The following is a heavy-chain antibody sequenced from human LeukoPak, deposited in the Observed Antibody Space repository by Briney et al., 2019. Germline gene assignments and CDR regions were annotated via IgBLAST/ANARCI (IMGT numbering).Heavy chain of an antibody. V-gene: IGHV3-48*04. CDR2: ISSSSSTI. CDR3: ARETYCGGDCYFAFDI. J-gene: IGHJ3*02. D-gene: IGHD2-21*02. Sequence: QAGGSLRLSCAASGFTFSSYSMNWVRQAPGKGLEWVSYISSSSSTIYYADSVKGRFTISRDNAKNSLYLQMNSLRAEDTAVYYCARETYCGGDCYFAFDIWGQGTMVTVSS. CDR1: GFTFSSYS.